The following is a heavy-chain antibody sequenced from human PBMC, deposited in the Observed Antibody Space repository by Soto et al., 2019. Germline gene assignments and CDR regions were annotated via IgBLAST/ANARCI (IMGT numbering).Heavy chain of an antibody. D-gene: IGHD6-13*01. V-gene: IGHV1-46*01. CDR3: ARARRDSSSFDAFDI. Sequence: ASVKVSCKSAGYTFTSYYMHWMRQAPVQGVEWMGIINPSGGSTSNAQKLQGRVTMTRDTSTIPVYMELSSLRSEDTAVYSCARARRDSSSFDAFDIWGQGXMVTV. CDR2: INPSGGST. CDR1: GYTFTSYY. J-gene: IGHJ3*02.